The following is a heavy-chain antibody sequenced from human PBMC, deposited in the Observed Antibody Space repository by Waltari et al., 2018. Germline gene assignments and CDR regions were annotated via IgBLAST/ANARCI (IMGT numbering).Heavy chain of an antibody. CDR2: IKQDRSEK. J-gene: IGHJ1*01. V-gene: IGHV3-7*01. CDR3: ARTWGIAAPAEYFQH. Sequence: EVQLVESGGGLVQPGGSLRLSCAASGFTFSSYWMSWVRQAPGKGLEWVANIKQDRSEKYYVDSVKGRFTISRDNAKNSLYLQMNSLRAEDTAVYYCARTWGIAAPAEYFQHWGQGTLVTVSS. CDR1: GFTFSSYW. D-gene: IGHD6-13*01.